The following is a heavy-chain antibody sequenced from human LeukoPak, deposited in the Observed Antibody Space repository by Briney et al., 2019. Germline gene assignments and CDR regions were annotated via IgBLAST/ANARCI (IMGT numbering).Heavy chain of an antibody. D-gene: IGHD2-21*02. J-gene: IGHJ4*02. V-gene: IGHV4-39*07. Sequence: SETLSLTCTVSGGSISSSSYYWGWIRQPPGKGLEWIGSIYYSGSTYYNPSLKSRVTISVDTSKNQFSLKLSSVTAADTAVYYCARSVVVTATSFDYWGQGTLVTVSS. CDR1: GGSISSSSYY. CDR2: IYYSGST. CDR3: ARSVVVTATSFDY.